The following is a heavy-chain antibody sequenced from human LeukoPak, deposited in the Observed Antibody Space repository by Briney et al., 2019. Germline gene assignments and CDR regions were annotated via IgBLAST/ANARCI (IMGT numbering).Heavy chain of an antibody. CDR1: GYTFTGYY. V-gene: IGHV1-2*02. CDR3: ARAPELYFAAGTRFDP. CDR2: INPNSGGT. J-gene: IGHJ5*02. Sequence: ASVKVSCKASGYTFTGYYMHWVRQAPGQGLEWMGWINPNSGGTNYAQKFQGRVTMTRDTSISTAYMELSRLRSDDTAVHYCARAPELYFAAGTRFDPWGQGTLVTVSS. D-gene: IGHD1-14*01.